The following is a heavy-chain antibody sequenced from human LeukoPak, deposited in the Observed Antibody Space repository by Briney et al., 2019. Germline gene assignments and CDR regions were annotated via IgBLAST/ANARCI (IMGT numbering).Heavy chain of an antibody. CDR1: GFDFSSYT. CDR3: AKDDGDWNYKANWFDP. J-gene: IGHJ5*02. D-gene: IGHD1-7*01. Sequence: GGSLRLSCVGSGFDFSSYTMNWVRQAPGKGLEWLTFMSYNGRNEFYADSVKGRFAVSRDNSKSALYLQMNSLRAEDTAVYYCAKDDGDWNYKANWFDPWGQGTLVTVSS. CDR2: MSYNGRNE. V-gene: IGHV3-30*09.